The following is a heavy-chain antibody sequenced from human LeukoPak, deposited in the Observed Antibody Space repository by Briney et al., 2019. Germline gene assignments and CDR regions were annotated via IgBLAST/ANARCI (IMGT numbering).Heavy chain of an antibody. V-gene: IGHV3-7*03. CDR2: MKQDGSEK. CDR1: GFTFSSYW. J-gene: IGHJ4*02. CDR3: ARDLNGYDLEGSPYGDYDYFDY. D-gene: IGHD4-17*01. Sequence: PGGSLRLSRAASGFTFSSYWMSWVRQAPGKGLEWVANMKQDGSEKYYVDSAKGRFTISRDNAKNSLYLQMNSLRAEDTAVYYCARDLNGYDLEGSPYGDYDYFDYWGQGTLVTVSS.